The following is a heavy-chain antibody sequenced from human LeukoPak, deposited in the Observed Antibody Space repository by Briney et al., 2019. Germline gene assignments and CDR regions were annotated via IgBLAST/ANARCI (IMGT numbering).Heavy chain of an antibody. CDR3: ARGHHQDYGDYAFDY. J-gene: IGHJ4*02. CDR1: GFTFSSYW. CDR2: IKQDGSEK. Sequence: GGSLRLSCAASGFTFSSYWMSWVRQAPGKGLEWGANIKQDGSEKYYVDSVKGRFTISRDNAKNSLYLQMNSLRAEDTAVYYCARGHHQDYGDYAFDYWGQGTLVTVSS. V-gene: IGHV3-7*01. D-gene: IGHD4-17*01.